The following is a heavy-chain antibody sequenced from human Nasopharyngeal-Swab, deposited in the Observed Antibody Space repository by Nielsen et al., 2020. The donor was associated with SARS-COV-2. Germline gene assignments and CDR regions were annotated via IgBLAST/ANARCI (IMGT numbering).Heavy chain of an antibody. Sequence: WIRQPPGKGLEWIGSIYHSGSTYYNLSLKSRVTISVDTSKNQFSLKLSSVTAADTAVYYCARVLYNYYYYYYMDVWGKGTTVTVSS. CDR3: ARVLYNYYYYYYMDV. J-gene: IGHJ6*03. V-gene: IGHV4-38-2*02. CDR2: IYHSGST. D-gene: IGHD2-8*01.